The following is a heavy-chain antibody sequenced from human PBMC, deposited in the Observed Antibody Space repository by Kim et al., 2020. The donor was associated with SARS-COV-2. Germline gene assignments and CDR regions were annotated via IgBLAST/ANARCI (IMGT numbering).Heavy chain of an antibody. CDR3: AKDRAGGSGSYLFDY. V-gene: IGHV3-23*01. D-gene: IGHD3-10*01. Sequence: DSVKGRFTISRDNAKNTLYLQMNSLRAEDTAVYYCAKDRAGGSGSYLFDYWGQGTLVTVSS. J-gene: IGHJ4*02.